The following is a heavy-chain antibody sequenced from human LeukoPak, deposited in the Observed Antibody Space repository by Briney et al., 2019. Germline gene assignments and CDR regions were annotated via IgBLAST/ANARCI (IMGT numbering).Heavy chain of an antibody. V-gene: IGHV4-39*07. CDR2: INHSGST. D-gene: IGHD1-1*01. J-gene: IGHJ4*02. CDR1: GGSISSTSYY. Sequence: PSETLSLTCTVSGGSISSTSYYWGWIRQPPGKGLEWIGEINHSGSTNYNPSLKSRVTISVDTSKNQFSLKLSSVTAADTAVYYCFIGSVGIPIDHWGQGTLATVSS. CDR3: FIGSVGIPIDH.